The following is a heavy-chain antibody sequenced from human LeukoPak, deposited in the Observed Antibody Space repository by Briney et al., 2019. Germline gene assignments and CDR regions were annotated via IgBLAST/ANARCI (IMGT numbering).Heavy chain of an antibody. V-gene: IGHV3-30*02. J-gene: IGHJ3*02. CDR2: IRNDGSNK. D-gene: IGHD4-17*01. CDR1: GFTFSSYG. CDR3: AKDYDYGDYVFAFDI. Sequence: PGGSLRLSCAASGFTFSSYGMHWVRQAPGKGLEWVSFIRNDGSNKYYADSVKGRFTISRDNSKNTLYLQVNSLRAEDTAVYYCAKDYDYGDYVFAFDIWGQGTMVTVSS.